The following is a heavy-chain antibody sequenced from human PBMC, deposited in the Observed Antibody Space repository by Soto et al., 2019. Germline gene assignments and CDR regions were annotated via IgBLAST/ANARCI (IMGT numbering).Heavy chain of an antibody. J-gene: IGHJ6*02. CDR2: IIPIFGTA. CDR3: ARVIRAQSLRFLEGYYYYYGMDV. Sequence: QVQLVQSGAEVKKPGSSVKVSCKASGGTFSSYAISWVRQAPGQGLEWMGGIIPIFGTANYAQKFQGRVTITADESTSTAYMELSSLRSEDTAVYYCARVIRAQSLRFLEGYYYYYGMDVWGQGTTVTVSS. V-gene: IGHV1-69*12. D-gene: IGHD3-3*01. CDR1: GGTFSSYA.